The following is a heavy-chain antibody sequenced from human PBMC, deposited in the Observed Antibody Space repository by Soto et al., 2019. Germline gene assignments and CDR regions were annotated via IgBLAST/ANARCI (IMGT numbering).Heavy chain of an antibody. CDR1: GGTFSSYA. V-gene: IGHV1-69*13. D-gene: IGHD6-25*01. J-gene: IGHJ6*02. Sequence: SVKVSCKASGGTFSSYAISWVRQAPGQGLEWMGGIIPIFGIANYAQKFQGRVTITADESTSTAYMELSSLRSEDTAVYYCARDRLVDYYYGMDVWGQGTTVTVSS. CDR2: IIPIFGIA. CDR3: ARDRLVDYYYGMDV.